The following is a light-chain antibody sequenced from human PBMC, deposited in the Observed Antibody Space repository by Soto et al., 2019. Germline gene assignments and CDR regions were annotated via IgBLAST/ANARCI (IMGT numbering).Light chain of an antibody. CDR2: DAS. Sequence: IVLTQSPAKMSLDPGETGTLSCKASQSVGHYLAWYQQKPGQAPRLLICDASNRATGIPARFSGSGSGTDFTLTISSLEPEDFAVYYCQQRSNWLITFGQGTRLEI. CDR3: QQRSNWLIT. CDR1: QSVGHY. J-gene: IGKJ5*01. V-gene: IGKV3-11*01.